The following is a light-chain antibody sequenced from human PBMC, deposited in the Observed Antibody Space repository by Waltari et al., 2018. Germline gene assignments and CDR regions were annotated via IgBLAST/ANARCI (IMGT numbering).Light chain of an antibody. Sequence: QSVLTQPPSVSAALGQKVTIPCSGSSSYIGNNHVLCYQHLPGAAPKLVIYENSLRPSGIPDRFSGSKSGTSATLDITGLQTGDEAAYYCGTWDNSLSGKVFGGGTKLTVL. CDR2: ENS. J-gene: IGLJ2*01. CDR1: SSYIGNNH. V-gene: IGLV1-51*01. CDR3: GTWDNSLSGKV.